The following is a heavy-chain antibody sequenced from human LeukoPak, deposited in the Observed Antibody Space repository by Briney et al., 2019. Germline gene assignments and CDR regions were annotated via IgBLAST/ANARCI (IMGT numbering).Heavy chain of an antibody. Sequence: GASVKVSCKASGGTFSSYAISWVRQATGQGLEWMGWISAYNGNTNYAQKLQGRVTMTTDTSTSTAYMELRSLRSDDTAVYYCARAYPTSGWLNDYWGQGTLVTVSS. CDR1: GGTFSSYA. D-gene: IGHD6-19*01. J-gene: IGHJ4*02. V-gene: IGHV1-18*01. CDR3: ARAYPTSGWLNDY. CDR2: ISAYNGNT.